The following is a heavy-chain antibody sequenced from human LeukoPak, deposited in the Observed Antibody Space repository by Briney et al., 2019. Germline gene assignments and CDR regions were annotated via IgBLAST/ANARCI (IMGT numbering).Heavy chain of an antibody. J-gene: IGHJ4*02. V-gene: IGHV4-31*03. D-gene: IGHD3-22*01. Sequence: SETLSLTCTVSGGSISSGGYYWSWIRQHPGKGLEWIGYIYYSGSTYYNPSLKSRVTISVDTSKNQFSLKLTSVTAADTAVYYCARDDAMIVQNWGQGTLVTVSS. CDR3: ARDDAMIVQN. CDR1: GGSISSGGYY. CDR2: IYYSGST.